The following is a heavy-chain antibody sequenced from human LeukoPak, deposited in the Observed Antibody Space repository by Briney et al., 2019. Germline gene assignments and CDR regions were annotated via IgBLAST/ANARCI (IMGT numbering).Heavy chain of an antibody. D-gene: IGHD4-17*01. CDR2: INHSGST. CDR3: ASTLSTAGNYYYMDV. CDR1: GGSFSGYY. V-gene: IGHV4-34*01. J-gene: IGHJ6*03. Sequence: PSETLSLTRAVYGGSFSGYYWSWIRQPPGKGLEWIGEINHSGSTNYNPSLKSRVTISVDTSKNQFSLKLSSVTAADTAVYYCASTLSTAGNYYYMDVWGKGTTVTVSS.